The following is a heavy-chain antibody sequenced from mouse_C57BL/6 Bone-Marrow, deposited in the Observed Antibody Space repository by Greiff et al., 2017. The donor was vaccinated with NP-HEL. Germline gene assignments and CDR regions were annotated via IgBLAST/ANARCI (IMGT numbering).Heavy chain of an antibody. CDR2: IDPSDSYT. J-gene: IGHJ2*01. V-gene: IGHV1-69*01. Sequence: QVQLQQPGAELVMPGASVKLSCKASGYTFTSYWMHWVKQRPGQGLEWIGEIDPSDSYTNYNQKFKGKSTLTVDKSSNTAYMQLSSLTSEDSAVYYCARGTVVAHFDYWGQGTTLTVSS. D-gene: IGHD1-1*01. CDR3: ARGTVVAHFDY. CDR1: GYTFTSYW.